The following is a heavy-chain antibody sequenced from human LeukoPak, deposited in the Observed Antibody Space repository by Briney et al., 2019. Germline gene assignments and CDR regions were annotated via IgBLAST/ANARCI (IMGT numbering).Heavy chain of an antibody. Sequence: PGGSLRLSCAASGFSFSNYWMSWVRQAPGKGLEWVANIKEDGSVKYYVDSAKGRFTISRDNAKNSLYLQMNSLRAEDTAIYYCVRIGYSSSSFDYWGQGTLVTVSS. CDR2: IKEDGSVK. D-gene: IGHD6-6*01. CDR1: GFSFSNYW. J-gene: IGHJ4*02. V-gene: IGHV3-7*01. CDR3: VRIGYSSSSFDY.